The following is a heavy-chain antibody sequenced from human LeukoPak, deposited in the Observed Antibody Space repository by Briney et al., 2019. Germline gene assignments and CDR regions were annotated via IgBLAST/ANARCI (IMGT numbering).Heavy chain of an antibody. CDR3: ARAGLFYGDYFLGGYFDY. CDR2: IIPIIGSA. V-gene: IGHV1-69*13. J-gene: IGHJ4*02. Sequence: SVKVSCKASGGIFSSYAISWVRQTPGQGLEWMGGIIPIIGSANYAQKFQGRVTITADESTSTVYMELSSLRSEDMAVYYCARAGLFYGDYFLGGYFDYWGQGTLVTVSS. CDR1: GGIFSSYA. D-gene: IGHD4-17*01.